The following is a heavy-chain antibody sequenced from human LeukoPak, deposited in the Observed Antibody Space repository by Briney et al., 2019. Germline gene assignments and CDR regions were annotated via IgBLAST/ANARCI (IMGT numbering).Heavy chain of an antibody. CDR2: IYCRGSI. CDR3: ARHDLAVAGYHNWFDP. J-gene: IGHJ5*02. Sequence: PSETLSPTCTVSDSPISSSSYYWGWIRQPPGKGLEGIGSIYCRGSIYYNPSLKSRVTISVDTSKNQFSLKLSSVTAADTAVYYCARHDLAVAGYHNWFDPWGQGTLVTVSS. V-gene: IGHV4-39*01. CDR1: DSPISSSSYY. D-gene: IGHD6-19*01.